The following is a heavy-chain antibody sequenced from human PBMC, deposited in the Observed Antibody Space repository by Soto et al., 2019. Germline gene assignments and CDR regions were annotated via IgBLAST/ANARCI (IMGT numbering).Heavy chain of an antibody. J-gene: IGHJ6*02. CDR3: ARGGNYGGHSGWSNYYYYGMDV. CDR2: IYHSGST. Sequence: QLQLQESGSGLVKPSQTLSLTCAVSGGSISSGGYSWSWIRQPPGKGLEWIGYIYHSGSTYYNPSLKRRVTISVDRTKNQFSLKLSSVTAADTAVYYCARGGNYGGHSGWSNYYYYGMDVWGQGTTVTVSS. CDR1: GGSISSGGYS. V-gene: IGHV4-30-2*01. D-gene: IGHD4-17*01.